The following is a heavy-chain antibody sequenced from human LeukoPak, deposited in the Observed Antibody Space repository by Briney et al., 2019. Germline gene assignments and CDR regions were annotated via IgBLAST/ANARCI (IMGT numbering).Heavy chain of an antibody. J-gene: IGHJ5*02. Sequence: PGGSLRLSCAASGFTFSDYYMSWIGQAPGKGVEGVSYISSSGRTIYYADSVKGRFTISGDNAKNSLYLQMNSLRAEDTAVYYCARARVVIGARWFDPWGQGTLVTVSS. CDR3: ARARVVIGARWFDP. V-gene: IGHV3-11*01. CDR1: GFTFSDYY. CDR2: ISSSGRTI. D-gene: IGHD3-3*01.